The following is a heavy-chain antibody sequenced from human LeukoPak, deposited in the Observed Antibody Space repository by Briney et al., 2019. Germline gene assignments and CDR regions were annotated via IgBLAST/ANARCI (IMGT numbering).Heavy chain of an antibody. V-gene: IGHV3-9*01. J-gene: IGHJ4*02. CDR1: GFTFSSYA. D-gene: IGHD2-2*01. Sequence: GGSLRLSCAAAGFTFSSYAMTWVRQAPGKGLEWASGISWNSGSIGYADSVKGRFTISRDNAKNSLYLQMNSLRAEDTAVYFCARGVPGFYYFDYWGQGTLVTVSS. CDR3: ARGVPGFYYFDY. CDR2: ISWNSGSI.